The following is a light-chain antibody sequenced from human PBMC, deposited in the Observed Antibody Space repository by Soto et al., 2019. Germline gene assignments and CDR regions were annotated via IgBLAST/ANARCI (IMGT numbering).Light chain of an antibody. CDR3: QQYRSSPIT. CDR2: GAS. CDR1: QSVSSY. Sequence: EIVLTQSPATLSVSAGDRATLSCRASQSVSSYLAWYQQKPGQAPRLLIYGASNRATGIPARFSGSGSGTDFTLTISRLEPEDFAVYYCQQYRSSPITFGQGTRLEIK. J-gene: IGKJ5*01. V-gene: IGKV3-20*01.